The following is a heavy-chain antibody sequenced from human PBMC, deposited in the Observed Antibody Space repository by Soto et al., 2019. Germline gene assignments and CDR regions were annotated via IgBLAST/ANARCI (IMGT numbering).Heavy chain of an antibody. CDR3: ASSKLEPDLYNWFDP. J-gene: IGHJ5*02. D-gene: IGHD1-1*01. V-gene: IGHV6-1*01. Sequence: TLSLTCAISGDSVSSNSAAWNWIRQSPSRGLEWLGRTYYRSKWYNDYAVSVKSRITINPDTSKNQFSLQLNSVTPEDTAVYYCASSKLEPDLYNWFDPWGQGTLVTVSS. CDR2: TYYRSKWYN. CDR1: GDSVSSNSAA.